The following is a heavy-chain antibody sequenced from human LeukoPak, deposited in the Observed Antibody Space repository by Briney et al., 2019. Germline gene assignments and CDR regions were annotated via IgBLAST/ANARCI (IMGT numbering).Heavy chain of an antibody. V-gene: IGHV3-9*01. CDR2: ISWNSGSI. CDR3: VRLGYDFWSGYFGNWFDP. CDR1: GFTFDDYA. D-gene: IGHD3-3*01. J-gene: IGHJ5*02. Sequence: GRSLRLSCAASGFTFDDYAMHWVRQAPGKGLEWVSGISWNSGSIGYADSVKGRFTISRDNAKNSLYLQMNCLRAEDTALYYCVRLGYDFWSGYFGNWFDPWGQGTLVTVSS.